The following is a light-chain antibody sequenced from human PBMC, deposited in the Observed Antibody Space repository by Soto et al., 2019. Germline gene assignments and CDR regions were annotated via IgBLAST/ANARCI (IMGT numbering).Light chain of an antibody. V-gene: IGKV1-39*01. J-gene: IGKJ2*01. CDR3: QQSYSTHPT. CDR2: AAS. Sequence: DIQMTQSPSSLSASVGDRVTITCRASQSISSYLNWYQQKPGKAPKPLIYAASSLQSGVPSRFSGSGSGTDFTLTISSLQPEDFATYYCQQSYSTHPTFGQGTKLEIK. CDR1: QSISSY.